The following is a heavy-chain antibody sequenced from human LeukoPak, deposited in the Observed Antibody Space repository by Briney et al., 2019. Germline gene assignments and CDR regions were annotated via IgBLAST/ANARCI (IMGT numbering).Heavy chain of an antibody. Sequence: PGGSLRLSCAASGFTFSSYWMSWVRQAPGKGLEWVANIKHDGSEKYYLDSVKGRFTISRDNAKNSLYLQMNSLRAEETAVYYCAKGFRIAVASYFDYWGQGTLVTVSS. J-gene: IGHJ4*02. CDR1: GFTFSSYW. V-gene: IGHV3-7*01. CDR2: IKHDGSEK. D-gene: IGHD6-19*01. CDR3: AKGFRIAVASYFDY.